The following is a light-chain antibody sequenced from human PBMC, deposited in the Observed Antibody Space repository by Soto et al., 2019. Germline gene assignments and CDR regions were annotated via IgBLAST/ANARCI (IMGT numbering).Light chain of an antibody. J-gene: IGLJ1*01. V-gene: IGLV2-11*01. CDR1: RSDVGGYNY. CDR2: GVS. CDR3: CSYAGTPYV. Sequence: QSVLTQPRSVSASPGQSVTISCTGTRSDVGGYNYVSWYQHHPGKAPKLTIYGVSERPSGVPDRFSGSKSGNTASLTISGLQAEDEADYYCCSYAGTPYVFGTGTKVTVL.